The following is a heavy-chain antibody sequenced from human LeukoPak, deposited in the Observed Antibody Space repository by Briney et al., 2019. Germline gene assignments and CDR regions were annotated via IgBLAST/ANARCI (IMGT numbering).Heavy chain of an antibody. V-gene: IGHV3-53*01. CDR3: ARRAGAYSHPYDY. CDR2: IYSDNT. J-gene: IGHJ4*02. D-gene: IGHD4/OR15-4a*01. CDR1: GFTVSSNS. Sequence: GGSLRLSCTVAGFTVSSNSMSWVREAPGKELEWVSFIYSDNTHYSDSVKGRFTISRDNSKNTLYLQMNSLRAEDTAVYYCARRAGAYSHPYDYWGQGTLVTVSS.